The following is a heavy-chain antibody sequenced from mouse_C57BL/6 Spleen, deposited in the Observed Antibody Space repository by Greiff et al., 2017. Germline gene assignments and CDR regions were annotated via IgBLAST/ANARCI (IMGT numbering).Heavy chain of an antibody. J-gene: IGHJ4*01. V-gene: IGHV1-64*01. CDR3: AGTGPYYAMDY. CDR1: GYTFTSYW. CDR2: IHPNSGST. D-gene: IGHD4-1*01. Sequence: QVQLKQPGAELVKPGASVKLSCKASGYTFTSYWMHWVKQRPGQGLEWIGMIHPNSGSTNYNEKFKSKATLTVDKSSSTAYMQLSSLTSEDSAVYYCAGTGPYYAMDYWGQGTSVTVSS.